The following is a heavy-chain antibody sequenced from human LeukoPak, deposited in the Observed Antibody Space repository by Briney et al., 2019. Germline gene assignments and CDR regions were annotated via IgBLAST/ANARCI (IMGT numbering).Heavy chain of an antibody. D-gene: IGHD4-23*01. CDR2: ISSSSGTI. CDR3: ARLSGYSLDY. Sequence: GGSLRLSCAASGFTFSSYSMNWVRQAPGKGLEWISYISSSSGTIHYADSVKGRFTISRDNAKNSVYLEMNSLRVEDTAVYYCARLSGYSLDYWGQGTLVTVSS. J-gene: IGHJ4*02. CDR1: GFTFSSYS. V-gene: IGHV3-48*01.